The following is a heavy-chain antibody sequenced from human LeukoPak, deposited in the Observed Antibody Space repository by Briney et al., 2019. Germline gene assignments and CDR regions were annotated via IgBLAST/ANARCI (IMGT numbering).Heavy chain of an antibody. D-gene: IGHD4-23*01. CDR1: GGSISSGDYY. J-gene: IGHJ4*02. V-gene: IGHV4-30-4*01. CDR3: AREVSRWPYYFDY. CDR2: IYYSGST. Sequence: PSQTLSLTCTVSGGSISSGDYYWSWIRQPPGKGLEWIGYIYYSGSTYYNPSLKSRVTISVDTSKNQFSLKLSSVTAADTAVYYCAREVSRWPYYFDYWGQGTLVTVSS.